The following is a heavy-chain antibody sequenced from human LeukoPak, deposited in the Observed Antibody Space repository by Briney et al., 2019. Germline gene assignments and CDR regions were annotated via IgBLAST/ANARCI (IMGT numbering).Heavy chain of an antibody. CDR2: IIPIFGTA. D-gene: IGHD3-22*01. CDR1: GGTFSSYA. J-gene: IGHJ4*02. V-gene: IGHV1-69*13. Sequence: SVKVSCKASGGTFSSYAINWVRQAPGQGLEWMGGIIPIFGTANYAQKFQGRVTITADESTSTAYMELSSLRSEDTAVYYCARSSHSSGYYYYFDYWGQGTLVTVSS. CDR3: ARSSHSSGYYYYFDY.